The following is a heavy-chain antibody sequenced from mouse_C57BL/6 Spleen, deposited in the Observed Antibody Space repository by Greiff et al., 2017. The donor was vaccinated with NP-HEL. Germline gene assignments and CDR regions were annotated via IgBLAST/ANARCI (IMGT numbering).Heavy chain of an antibody. CDR3: ARAFITTVVAPLDY. Sequence: EVQGVESGGGLVKPGGSLKLSCAASGFTFSSYAMSWVRQTPEKRLEWVATISDGGSYTYYPDNVKGRFTISRDNAKNNLCLQMSHLKSEDTAMYYCARAFITTVVAPLDYWGQGTTLTVSS. V-gene: IGHV5-4*01. CDR1: GFTFSSYA. J-gene: IGHJ2*01. CDR2: ISDGGSYT. D-gene: IGHD1-1*01.